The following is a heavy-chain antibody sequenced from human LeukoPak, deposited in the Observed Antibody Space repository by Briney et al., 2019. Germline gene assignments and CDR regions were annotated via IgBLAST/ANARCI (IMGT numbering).Heavy chain of an antibody. Sequence: PSETLSLTCAVYGGSFSGYYWSWIRQPPGKGLEWIGEINHSGSTNYNPSLKSRVIISVDTSKNQFSLKLSSVTAADTAVYYCARELYYYDSSGYYPFDYWGQGTLVTVSS. V-gene: IGHV4-34*01. CDR1: GGSFSGYY. D-gene: IGHD3-22*01. CDR3: ARELYYYDSSGYYPFDY. J-gene: IGHJ4*02. CDR2: INHSGST.